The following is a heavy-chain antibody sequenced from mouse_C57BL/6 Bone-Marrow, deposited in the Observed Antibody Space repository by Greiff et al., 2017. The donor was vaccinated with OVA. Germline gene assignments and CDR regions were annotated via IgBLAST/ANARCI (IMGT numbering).Heavy chain of an antibody. D-gene: IGHD1-1*01. CDR1: GYTFTSYW. CDR3: ARELLRAMDY. V-gene: IGHV1-59*01. Sequence: QVQLQQPGAELVRPGTSVKLSCKASGYTFTSYWMHWVKQRPGQGLEWIGVIDPSDSYTNYNQKFKGKATLTVDTSSSTAYMQLSSLTSEDSAVYYCARELLRAMDYWGQGTSVTVSS. CDR2: IDPSDSYT. J-gene: IGHJ4*01.